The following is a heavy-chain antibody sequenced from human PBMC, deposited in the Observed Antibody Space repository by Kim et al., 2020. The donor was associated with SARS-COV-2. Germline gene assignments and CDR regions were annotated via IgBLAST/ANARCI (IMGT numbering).Heavy chain of an antibody. CDR1: GFTFNSYA. Sequence: GGSLRLSCAASGFTFNSYAMSWVRQAPGKGLEWVSAISGSGGSTYYADSVKGRFTISRDNSKNTLYLQMNSLRAEDTAVYYCAKEGREDDTPLIDYWGQGTLVTVSS. V-gene: IGHV3-23*01. J-gene: IGHJ4*02. CDR2: ISGSGGST. CDR3: AKEGREDDTPLIDY. D-gene: IGHD3-22*01.